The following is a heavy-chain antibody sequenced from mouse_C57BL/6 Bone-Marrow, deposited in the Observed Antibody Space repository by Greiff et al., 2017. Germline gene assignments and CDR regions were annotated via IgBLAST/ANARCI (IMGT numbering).Heavy chain of an antibody. CDR1: GFTFSSYA. D-gene: IGHD6-5*01. CDR3: ARDPISPSY. CDR2: ISDGGSYT. Sequence: EVHLVESGGGLVKPGGSLKLSCAASGFTFSSYAMSWVRQTPEKRLEWVATISDGGSYTYYSDNVKGRFTISRDNAKNNLYLQMSHLKSEDTAMYYCARDPISPSYWGQGTLVTVSA. V-gene: IGHV5-4*01. J-gene: IGHJ3*01.